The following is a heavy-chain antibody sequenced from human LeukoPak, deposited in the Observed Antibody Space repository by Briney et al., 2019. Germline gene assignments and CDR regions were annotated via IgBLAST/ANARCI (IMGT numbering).Heavy chain of an antibody. D-gene: IGHD6-19*01. Sequence: GASVKVSCKASGYTFTNYGVNWVRRAPGQGLEWMGWISTYNGNANYAQSLQGRITMTTDTSTSTAYMELRSLRSDDTAVYYCATLMQYSSGWPRARDAFDIWGQGTMVTVSS. CDR1: GYTFTNYG. J-gene: IGHJ3*02. CDR3: ATLMQYSSGWPRARDAFDI. V-gene: IGHV1-18*01. CDR2: ISTYNGNA.